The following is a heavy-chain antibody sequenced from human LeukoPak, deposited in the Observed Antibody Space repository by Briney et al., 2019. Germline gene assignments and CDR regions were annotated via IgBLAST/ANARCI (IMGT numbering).Heavy chain of an antibody. D-gene: IGHD3-22*01. Sequence: GGSLRLSCAASGFTVSSNYMSWVRQAPGKGLEWVSAISGSGGSTYYADSVKGRFTISRDNSKNTLYLQMNSLRAEDTAVYYCAKDGGNYYDSSGYYYGWHFDLWGRGTLVTVSS. V-gene: IGHV3-23*01. J-gene: IGHJ2*01. CDR1: GFTVSSNY. CDR3: AKDGGNYYDSSGYYYGWHFDL. CDR2: ISGSGGST.